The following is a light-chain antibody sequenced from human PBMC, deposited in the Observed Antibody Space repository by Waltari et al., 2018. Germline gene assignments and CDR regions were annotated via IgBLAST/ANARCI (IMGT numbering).Light chain of an antibody. V-gene: IGLV2-14*01. J-gene: IGLJ2*01. CDR1: SSDVGGYNY. CDR2: EVS. Sequence: QSALTQPASVSGSPGQSITISCTGTSSDVGGYNYVSWYQQHPGKAPKLMIYEVSNRPSGVSNRFSGSKSGNPASLTISGLQAEDEADYYCSSYTSSSTLSVFGGGTKLTVL. CDR3: SSYTSSSTLSV.